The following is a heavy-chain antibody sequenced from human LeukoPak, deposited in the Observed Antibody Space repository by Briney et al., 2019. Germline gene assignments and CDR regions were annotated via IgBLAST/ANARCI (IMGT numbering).Heavy chain of an antibody. CDR3: AAGYYYDSSGYYYGPIDY. V-gene: IGHV1-58*02. Sequence: ASVKVSCKASGFTFTSSAMQWVRQARGQRLEWIGWIVVGSGNTNYAQKFQERVTITRDTSTSTAYMELSSLRSEDTAVYYCAAGYYYDSSGYYYGPIDYWGQGTLVTVSS. CDR2: IVVGSGNT. D-gene: IGHD3-22*01. J-gene: IGHJ4*02. CDR1: GFTFTSSA.